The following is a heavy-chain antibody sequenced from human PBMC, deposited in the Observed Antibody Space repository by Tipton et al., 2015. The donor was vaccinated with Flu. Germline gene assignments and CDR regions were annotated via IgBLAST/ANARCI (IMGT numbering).Heavy chain of an antibody. V-gene: IGHV4-38-2*01. D-gene: IGHD4-11*01. CDR3: ARRDYSNYVSETKKWFDP. CDR1: GDSLGSDYY. Sequence: TLSLTCSVSGDSLGSDYYWCWVRQPPGKGLEWLGNIHRSGSTYYNSSLKSRVTISLDKSKNEFSLRLASMTATDTAVYYCARRDYSNYVSETKKWFDPWGQGIPVTVSS. CDR2: IHRSGST. J-gene: IGHJ5*02.